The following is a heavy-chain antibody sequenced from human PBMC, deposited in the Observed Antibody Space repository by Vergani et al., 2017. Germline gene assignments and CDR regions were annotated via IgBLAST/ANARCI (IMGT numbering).Heavy chain of an antibody. Sequence: QVQLVQSGPEVKKPGASVKVSCKASGYDFTNYGLGWVRQAPGQGLEWMGWSSAYNGNTKYAQKSQGRVSVTTDTSTTTVYMELRRLTSDNTAVYYCAREQCGSYYRYFEHWGQGTLVIISS. CDR2: SSAYNGNT. CDR3: AREQCGSYYRYFEH. D-gene: IGHD3-10*01. J-gene: IGHJ1*01. V-gene: IGHV1-18*01. CDR1: GYDFTNYG.